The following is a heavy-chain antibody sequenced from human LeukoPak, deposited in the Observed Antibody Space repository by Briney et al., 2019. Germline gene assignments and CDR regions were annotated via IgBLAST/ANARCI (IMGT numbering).Heavy chain of an antibody. D-gene: IGHD3-22*01. CDR1: GYTLTELS. V-gene: IGHV1-24*01. J-gene: IGHJ4*02. CDR2: FDPEDGET. Sequence: GASVKVSCKVSGYTLTELSMHWVRQAPGKGLEWMGGFDPEDGETIYAQKVQGRVTMTEDTSTDTAYMELSSLRSEDTAVYYCASSLYYYYDSSGYYCGGYWGQGTLVTVSS. CDR3: ASSLYYYYDSSGYYCGGY.